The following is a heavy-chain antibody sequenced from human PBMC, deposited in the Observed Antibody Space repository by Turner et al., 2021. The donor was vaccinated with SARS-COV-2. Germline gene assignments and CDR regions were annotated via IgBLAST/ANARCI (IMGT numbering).Heavy chain of an antibody. Sequence: QVQLVQSGAGGTKPGSSVKVSCRASGGSFSSYAISWVRQAPGQGLEWMGGIIPIVGTANYAEKAQGRVKMTADESTSIDYMELSSLRAEDTARYYCVVGDYPRRFDPWGQGTLVTVSS. CDR3: VVGDYPRRFDP. V-gene: IGHV1-69*01. CDR1: GGSFSSYA. D-gene: IGHD4-17*01. CDR2: IIPIVGTA. J-gene: IGHJ5*02.